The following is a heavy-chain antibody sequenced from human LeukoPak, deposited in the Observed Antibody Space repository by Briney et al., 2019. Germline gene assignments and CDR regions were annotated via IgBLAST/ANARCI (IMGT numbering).Heavy chain of an antibody. CDR3: AKEGSYGDFDY. J-gene: IGHJ4*02. CDR2: VKDDGSEK. CDR1: GFTFRGYW. V-gene: IGHV3-7*03. D-gene: IGHD4-17*01. Sequence: PGGSLRLSCAASGFTFRGYWMSWVRQAPGKGLEWVANVKDDGSEKNYVDSVKGRFTISRDNAKNSLSLQVNSLRSEDTAVYYCAKEGSYGDFDYWGQGTLVTVSS.